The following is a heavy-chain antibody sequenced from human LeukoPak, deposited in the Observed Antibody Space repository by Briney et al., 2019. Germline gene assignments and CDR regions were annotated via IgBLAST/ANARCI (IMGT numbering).Heavy chain of an antibody. D-gene: IGHD6-19*01. J-gene: IGHJ4*02. CDR1: GYTFTSYG. Sequence: ASVKVSCKASGYTFTSYGISWVRQAPGQGLEWMGWISAYNGNTNYAQKLQGRVTMTTDTSTSTAYMELRSLRSDDTAVYYCARARSIAVAGPFDYWGQGTLVTVSS. CDR3: ARARSIAVAGPFDY. CDR2: ISAYNGNT. V-gene: IGHV1-18*01.